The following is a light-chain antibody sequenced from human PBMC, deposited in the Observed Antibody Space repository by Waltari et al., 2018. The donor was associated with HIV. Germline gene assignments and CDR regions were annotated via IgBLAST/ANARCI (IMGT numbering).Light chain of an antibody. Sequence: NFLLTQPHPVPESRGKTVTIPPTGRSGRIATNYVPWHQQRPGSAPTTVIYEDNQRPSGVPDRFSGSIDSSSNSASLTISGLKTEDEADYYCQSYDSSNHWVFGGGTKLTVL. CDR1: SGRIATNY. J-gene: IGLJ3*02. V-gene: IGLV6-57*02. CDR3: QSYDSSNHWV. CDR2: EDN.